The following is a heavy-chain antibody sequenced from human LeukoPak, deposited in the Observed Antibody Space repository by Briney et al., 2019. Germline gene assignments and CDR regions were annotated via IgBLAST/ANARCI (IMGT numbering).Heavy chain of an antibody. D-gene: IGHD1-26*01. J-gene: IGHJ4*02. V-gene: IGHV3-66*01. CDR1: GFTVSSNY. CDR2: IHSGGST. Sequence: GGSLRLSCAASGFTVSSNYMSWVRQAXXXXXXWVSVIHSGGSTYYTDSVKGRFTIPRDNSKNTLYLQMNSLRAEDTAVYYCASSGSDNYFDYWGQGTLVTVSS. CDR3: ASSGSDNYFDY.